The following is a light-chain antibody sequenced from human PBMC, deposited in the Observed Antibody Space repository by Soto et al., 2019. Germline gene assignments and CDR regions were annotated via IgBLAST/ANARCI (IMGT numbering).Light chain of an antibody. CDR2: GTS. J-gene: IGKJ5*01. V-gene: IGKV3-15*01. CDR3: QQYNNWPLT. Sequence: EIVMTQSPATLSVSAGERATLSCRTSQTVGDNLAWYQQKPGQAPRLLIYGTSIRATGTPARFSGSGPGTDFTLTISSLQSEDFAIYFCQQYNNWPLTFGQGTRLEIK. CDR1: QTVGDN.